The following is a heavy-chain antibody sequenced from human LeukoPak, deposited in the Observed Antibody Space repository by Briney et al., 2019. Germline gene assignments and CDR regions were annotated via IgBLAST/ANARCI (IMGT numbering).Heavy chain of an antibody. J-gene: IGHJ6*03. CDR3: ARTFIAAAGPYYYYYMDV. V-gene: IGHV1-8*01. D-gene: IGHD6-13*01. CDR2: MNPNSGNT. CDR1: GYTFTSYD. Sequence: ASVKVSCKASGYTFTSYDINWVRQATGQGLEWVGWMNPNSGNTGYAQKFQGRVTMTRNTSISTAYMELSSLRSEDTAVYYCARTFIAAAGPYYYYYMDVWGKGTTVTISS.